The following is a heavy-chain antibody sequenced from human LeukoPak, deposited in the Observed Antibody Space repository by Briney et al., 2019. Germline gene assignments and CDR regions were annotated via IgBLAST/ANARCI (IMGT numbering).Heavy chain of an antibody. V-gene: IGHV4-38-2*02. Sequence: SEPLPLTCIVSGYSISSGYYWGWIGQPPGKGLEWIGSIYHSGSTYYNPSLKSRVTISVDTSKNQFSLKLSSVTAADTAVYYCAREWALGSSRNWGQGTLVTVSS. CDR3: AREWALGSSRN. CDR1: GYSISSGYY. J-gene: IGHJ4*02. CDR2: IYHSGST. D-gene: IGHD1-26*01.